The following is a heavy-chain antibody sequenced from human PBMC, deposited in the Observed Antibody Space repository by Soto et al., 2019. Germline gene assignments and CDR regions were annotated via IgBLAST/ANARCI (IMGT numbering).Heavy chain of an antibody. D-gene: IGHD6-13*01. V-gene: IGHV5-51*01. CDR1: GYTFSNFW. CDR2: IYPGDSET. J-gene: IGHJ4*02. CDR3: ARSPRSSPYFDY. Sequence: RGESLKISCQCSGYTFSNFWIAWVRQLPGKGLEYMGIIYPGDSETRYSPPFHGKVTISADRSVGTAYLQWSSLEASDSAFYFCARSPRSSPYFDYWGQGALVTVSS.